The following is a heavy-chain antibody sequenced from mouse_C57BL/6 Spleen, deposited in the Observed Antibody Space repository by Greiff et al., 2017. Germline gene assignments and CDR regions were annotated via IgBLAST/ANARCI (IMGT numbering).Heavy chain of an antibody. D-gene: IGHD4-1*01. Sequence: EVQLQESGGGLVQPGGSLKLSCAASGFTFSDYGMAWVRQAPRKGPEWVAFISNLAYSIYYADTVTGRFTISRENAKNTLYLEMSSLRSEDTAMYYCARQTGTREYYFDYWGQGTTLTVSS. CDR3: ARQTGTREYYFDY. V-gene: IGHV5-15*01. CDR1: GFTFSDYG. J-gene: IGHJ2*01. CDR2: ISNLAYSI.